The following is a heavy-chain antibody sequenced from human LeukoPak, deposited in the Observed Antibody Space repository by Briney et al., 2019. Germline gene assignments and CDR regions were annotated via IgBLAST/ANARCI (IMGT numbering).Heavy chain of an antibody. CDR3: ASDIFRYNWFDP. V-gene: IGHV4-34*01. CDR1: GGSFSGYY. J-gene: IGHJ5*02. Sequence: SETLSLTCAVYGGSFSGYYWSWIRQPPGKGLEWIGEINHRGSTNYNPSLKSRVTISVDTSKNQFSLKLSSVTAADTAVYYCASDIFRYNWFDPWGQGTLVTVSS. CDR2: INHRGST. D-gene: IGHD3-9*01.